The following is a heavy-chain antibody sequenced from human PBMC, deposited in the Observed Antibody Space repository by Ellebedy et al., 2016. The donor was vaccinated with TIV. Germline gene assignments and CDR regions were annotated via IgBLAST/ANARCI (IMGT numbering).Heavy chain of an antibody. J-gene: IGHJ5*02. CDR1: GFSFRSYW. CDR2: IYQNGSDK. V-gene: IGHV3-7*01. Sequence: GGSLRLSCAASGFSFRSYWMSWVRQAPGKGLEWVANIYQNGSDKYYADSVKGRFTISRDNANKSLFLQMNSLSVDDTVVYYCARRGSYGDYAVQVNSWFDTWGQGTLVSVSS. D-gene: IGHD4-17*01. CDR3: ARRGSYGDYAVQVNSWFDT.